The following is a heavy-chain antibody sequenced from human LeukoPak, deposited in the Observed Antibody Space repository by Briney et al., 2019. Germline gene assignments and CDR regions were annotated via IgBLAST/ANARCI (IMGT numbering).Heavy chain of an antibody. CDR1: GGSFSGYY. CDR2: INHSGST. CDR3: ARHSSTWFEFDP. J-gene: IGHJ5*02. V-gene: IGHV4-34*01. Sequence: PSETLPLTCAVYGGSFSGYYWSWIRQPPGKGLEWIGEINHSGSTNYNPSLKSRVTISVDTSKRQISLKVSSVTAADTAVYYCARHSSTWFEFDPWGQGTLVTVSS. D-gene: IGHD6-13*01.